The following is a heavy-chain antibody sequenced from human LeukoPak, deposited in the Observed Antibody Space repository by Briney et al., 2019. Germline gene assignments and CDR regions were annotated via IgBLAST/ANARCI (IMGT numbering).Heavy chain of an antibody. V-gene: IGHV5-51*01. CDR2: IYPGDSDN. D-gene: IGHD3-10*01. CDR3: ARLSGWFGEFYFDY. CDR1: GYSFTSYW. J-gene: IGHJ4*02. Sequence: PGESLKISCKGSGYSFTSYWIGWVRQMPGKGLEWMGIIYPGDSDNRFSPSCQGQVTNSPDQSINIAYSQWNSLKASATACFYLARLSGWFGEFYFDYWGQGTLVTVSS.